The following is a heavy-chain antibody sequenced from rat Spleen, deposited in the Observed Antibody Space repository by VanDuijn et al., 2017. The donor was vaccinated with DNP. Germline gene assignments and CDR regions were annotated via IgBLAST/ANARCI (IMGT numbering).Heavy chain of an antibody. Sequence: EVRLVESGGGLVQPGRSLKLSCAASGFTFSDYYMAWVRQAPTKGLEWVAYIRYDGSSTDYRDSVKGRFTVSRDNAKNTLYLQMDSLRSEDTATYFCAKPDYWGQGVMVTVSS. V-gene: IGHV5-7*01. J-gene: IGHJ2*01. CDR1: GFTFSDYY. CDR3: AKPDY. CDR2: IRYDGSST.